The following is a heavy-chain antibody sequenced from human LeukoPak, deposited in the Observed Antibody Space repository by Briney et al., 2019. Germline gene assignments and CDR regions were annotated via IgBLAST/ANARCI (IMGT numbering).Heavy chain of an antibody. CDR3: ARRGSGWYFDY. CDR1: GGSISSSSYY. D-gene: IGHD6-19*01. CDR2: THHSGST. J-gene: IGHJ4*02. V-gene: IGHV4-39*07. Sequence: SETLSLTCTVSGGSISSSSYYWGWIRQPPGKGLEWIGETHHSGSTHYNPSLKSGVTISVDKSKNQFSLKLNSVTAADTAVYYCARRGSGWYFDYWGQGTLVTVSS.